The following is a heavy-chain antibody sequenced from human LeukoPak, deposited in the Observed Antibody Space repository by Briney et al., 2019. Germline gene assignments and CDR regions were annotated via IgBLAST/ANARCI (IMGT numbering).Heavy chain of an antibody. CDR1: GGTFSSYA. CDR2: IIPILGIA. V-gene: IGHV1-69*04. D-gene: IGHD6-19*01. J-gene: IGHJ4*02. CDR3: ARELEAVGDAVY. Sequence: GASVKVSCKASGGTFSSYAISWVRQAPGQGLEWMGRIIPILGIANYAQKFQGRVTITADKSTSTAYMELSSLRSEDTAVYYCARELEAVGDAVYWGQGTLVTVSS.